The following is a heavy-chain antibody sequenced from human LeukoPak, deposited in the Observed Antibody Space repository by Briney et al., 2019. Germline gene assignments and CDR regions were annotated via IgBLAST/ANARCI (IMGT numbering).Heavy chain of an antibody. CDR3: ARAARQGFTMIVVPFFYFDL. CDR2: INHSGST. CDR1: GGSISSGASD. V-gene: IGHV4-31*03. J-gene: IGHJ2*01. Sequence: PSETLSLTCTVSGGSISSGASDWGWIRQHPKRGLEWVGYINHSGSTYYNPSLGSRVTMSVDTSKNQFSLKPSSVTAADSAVYYCARAARQGFTMIVVPFFYFDLWGRGTLVTVSS. D-gene: IGHD3-22*01.